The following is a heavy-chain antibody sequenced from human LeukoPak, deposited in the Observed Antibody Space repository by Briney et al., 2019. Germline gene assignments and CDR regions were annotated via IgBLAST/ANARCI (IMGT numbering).Heavy chain of an antibody. V-gene: IGHV3-21*04. CDR3: ARDDINLYYGSGSYFNY. D-gene: IGHD3-10*01. J-gene: IGHJ4*02. CDR1: GFSFSSYS. CDR2: ISTTSSFI. Sequence: PGGSLRLSRAASGFSFSSYSMNWVRQAPGKGLEWVSSISTTSSFIYYADSVKGRFTISRDNAKNSVYLQMTSLRAEDTAVYFCARDDINLYYGSGSYFNYWGQGTLVTVSS.